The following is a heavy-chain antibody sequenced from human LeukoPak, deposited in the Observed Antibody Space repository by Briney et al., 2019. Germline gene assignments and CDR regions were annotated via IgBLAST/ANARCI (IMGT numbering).Heavy chain of an antibody. Sequence: ASVKVSCMASGYTFTNYYMHWVRQAPGQGLEWMGIINPSGGSTSYAQKFQGRVTMTRDTSTSTVYMELSSLRSEDTAVYYCARDGPGAYDSSGYSPFDYWGQGTLVTVSS. D-gene: IGHD3-22*01. J-gene: IGHJ4*02. V-gene: IGHV1-46*01. CDR3: ARDGPGAYDSSGYSPFDY. CDR2: INPSGGST. CDR1: GYTFTNYY.